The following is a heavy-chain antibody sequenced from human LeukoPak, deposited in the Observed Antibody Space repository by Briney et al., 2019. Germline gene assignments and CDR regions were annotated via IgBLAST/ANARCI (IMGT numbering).Heavy chain of an antibody. D-gene: IGHD1-26*01. CDR1: GGSFSGYY. CDR3: ANSGSYLVFRY. V-gene: IGHV4-34*01. J-gene: IGHJ4*02. CDR2: INHSGRT. Sequence: PSETLSLTCAVYGGSFSGYYWSWIRQPPGKGLEWIGEINHSGRTNYNPSLKSRVTISVDRSKNQFSLKLSSVTAADTAVYYCANSGSYLVFRYWGQGTLVTVSS.